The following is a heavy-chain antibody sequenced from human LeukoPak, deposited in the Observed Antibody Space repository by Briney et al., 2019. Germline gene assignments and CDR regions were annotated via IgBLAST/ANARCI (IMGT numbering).Heavy chain of an antibody. J-gene: IGHJ4*02. V-gene: IGHV4-59*08. Sequence: KSSETLSLTCTVSGGSISSYYWSWIRQPPGKGLEWLGYIYYSGSTNYNPSLKSRVTMSVDTFKNQFSLKLSSVTAADTAVFYCARHGSSYFDYWGQGTLVTVSS. CDR1: GGSISSYY. CDR3: ARHGSSYFDY. CDR2: IYYSGST. D-gene: IGHD6-19*01.